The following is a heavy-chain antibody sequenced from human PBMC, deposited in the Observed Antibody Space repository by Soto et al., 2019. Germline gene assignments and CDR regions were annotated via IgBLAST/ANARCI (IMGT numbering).Heavy chain of an antibody. Sequence: GGSRRLSCAAAGLNVSSNYMSWDRQAPGKGLEWVSVIYSGGSTYYADSGKGRFTISRDNSKNTLYLQMNSLRAEDTSVYYCARDLPFDYWGQGNLVTVSS. CDR2: IYSGGST. CDR3: ARDLPFDY. CDR1: GLNVSSNY. V-gene: IGHV3-66*02. J-gene: IGHJ4*02.